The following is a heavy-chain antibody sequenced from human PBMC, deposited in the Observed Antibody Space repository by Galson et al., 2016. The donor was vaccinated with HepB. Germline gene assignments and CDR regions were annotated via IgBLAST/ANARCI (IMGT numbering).Heavy chain of an antibody. Sequence: SVKVSCKASGYTFTTSGISWARQAPGQGLEWMGWISTYSGNTKYAQKFQGGLTLTTDSSTTTAYMELRRLRFDDTALYYCARDGQKRFDSWGQGTLVTVSS. V-gene: IGHV1-18*01. CDR1: GYTFTTSG. J-gene: IGHJ5*01. CDR2: ISTYSGNT. CDR3: ARDGQKRFDS.